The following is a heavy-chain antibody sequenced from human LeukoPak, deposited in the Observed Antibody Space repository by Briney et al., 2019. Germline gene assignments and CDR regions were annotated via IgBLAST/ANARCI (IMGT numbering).Heavy chain of an antibody. CDR2: IYHSGST. Sequence: SQTLSLTCTVSGGSISSGSYYWRWLRQPPGRGLEWIGYIYHSGSTYYNTSLKSRVTISVDRTKTEYTQKLSSVTAADTALYCWGRDRAIASAGFNWGQGTLVTVSS. CDR3: GRDRAIASAGFN. D-gene: IGHD6-13*01. J-gene: IGHJ4*02. CDR1: GGSISSGSYY. V-gene: IGHV4-30-2*01.